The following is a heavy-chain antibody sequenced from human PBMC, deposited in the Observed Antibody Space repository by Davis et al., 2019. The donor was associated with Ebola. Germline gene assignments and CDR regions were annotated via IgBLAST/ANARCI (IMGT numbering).Heavy chain of an antibody. Sequence: GESLKISCKGSGYSFTTYWIGWVRQMPGKGLEWMGIIYPDNSDTRYSPSFQGQVTISADKSISTAYLQWSSLKASDTAIYYCARLPTRGVYNWFDPWGQGTLVTVSS. D-gene: IGHD2-8*01. CDR1: GYSFTTYW. V-gene: IGHV5-51*01. J-gene: IGHJ5*02. CDR3: ARLPTRGVYNWFDP. CDR2: IYPDNSDT.